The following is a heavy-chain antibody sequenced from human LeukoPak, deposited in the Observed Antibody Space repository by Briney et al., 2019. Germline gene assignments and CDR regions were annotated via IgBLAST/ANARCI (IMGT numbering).Heavy chain of an antibody. D-gene: IGHD3-3*01. Sequence: PSETLSLTCTVSGGSISSNAYYWAWIRQPPGKGPEWIGEINHSGSTNYNPSLKSRVSISVDTSKNQFSLKLSSVTAADTAVYYCARGIETSDFWSGSLLGWFDPWGQGTLVTVSS. CDR2: INHSGST. J-gene: IGHJ5*02. V-gene: IGHV4-39*07. CDR1: GGSISSNAYY. CDR3: ARGIETSDFWSGSLLGWFDP.